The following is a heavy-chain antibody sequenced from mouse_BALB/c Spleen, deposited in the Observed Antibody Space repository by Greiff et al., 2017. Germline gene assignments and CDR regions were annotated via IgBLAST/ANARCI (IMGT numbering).Heavy chain of an antibody. CDR1: GYTFTSYW. CDR2: IYPGSGST. J-gene: IGHJ2*01. D-gene: IGHD2-4*01. Sequence: LQQPGSELVRPGASVKLSCKASGYTFTSYWMHWVKQRPGQGLEWIGNIYPGSGSTNYDEKFKSKATLTVDTSSSTAYMQLSSLTSEDSAVYYCTKERTYDYAFDYWGQGTTVTVSS. V-gene: IGHV1S22*01. CDR3: TKERTYDYAFDY.